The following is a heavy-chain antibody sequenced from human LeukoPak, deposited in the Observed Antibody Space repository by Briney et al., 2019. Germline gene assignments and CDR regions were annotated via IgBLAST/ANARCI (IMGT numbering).Heavy chain of an antibody. CDR3: ARVPGMYTSSWYLFDY. D-gene: IGHD6-13*01. CDR1: GDSISSSY. V-gene: IGHV4-59*01. CDR2: IYYSGST. J-gene: IGHJ4*02. Sequence: SETLSLTCTVSGDSISSSYWSWIRQPPGKGLEWIGYIYYSGSTNYNPSLKSRVTISVDTSKNQFSLKLSSVTAADTAVYYCARVPGMYTSSWYLFDYWGQGTLVTVSS.